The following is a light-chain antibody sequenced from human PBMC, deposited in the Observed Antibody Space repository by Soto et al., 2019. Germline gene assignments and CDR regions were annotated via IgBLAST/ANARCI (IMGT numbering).Light chain of an antibody. V-gene: IGKV3-20*01. CDR1: HSVSSN. CDR3: QEYGSSPWT. Sequence: TVLTRSPGAVSLTPRDRAPLSCGAIHSVSSNSAWHQQQPGQAPRLLIYGASSRATGIPDRFSGSASGTDFTLTISRLEPEDFAVYCCQEYGSSPWTFGQGTKVAIK. CDR2: GAS. J-gene: IGKJ1*01.